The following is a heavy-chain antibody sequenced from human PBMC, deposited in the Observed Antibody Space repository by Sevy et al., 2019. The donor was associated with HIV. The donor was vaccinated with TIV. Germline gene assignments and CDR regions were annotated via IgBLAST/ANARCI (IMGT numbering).Heavy chain of an antibody. CDR2: ISPFNGDT. CDR1: GYTFTNYR. CDR3: ARAYCSGGSCYSLAY. Sequence: ASVKVSCEASGYTFTNYRIYWVRQAPGQGLEWMGWISPFNGDTNYVQKLQGRVTMITDTSTSTAYMELSSLRSDDTAVYYCARAYCSGGSCYSLAYWGQGTLVTVSS. J-gene: IGHJ4*02. D-gene: IGHD2-15*01. V-gene: IGHV1-18*01.